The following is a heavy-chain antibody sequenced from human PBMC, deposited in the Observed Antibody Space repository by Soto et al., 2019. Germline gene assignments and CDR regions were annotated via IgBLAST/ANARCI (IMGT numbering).Heavy chain of an antibody. V-gene: IGHV3-23*01. Sequence: EVQVLDSGGGLVQPGGSLRLSCAASGFTFSNYAMNWVRQAPGKGLEWVSAISGSGSSTYYADSVKGRFTISRDNSNNPLDLQMNSLGAEDTAVYYCAKGTPYCSNGVCVVMDYCGQGTLVTVSS. CDR3: AKGTPYCSNGVCVVMDY. J-gene: IGHJ4*02. CDR1: GFTFSNYA. CDR2: ISGSGSST. D-gene: IGHD2-8*01.